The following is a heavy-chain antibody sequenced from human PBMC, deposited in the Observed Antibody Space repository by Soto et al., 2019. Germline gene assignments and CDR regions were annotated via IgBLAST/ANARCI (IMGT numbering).Heavy chain of an antibody. V-gene: IGHV4-31*03. CDR3: ARASVDTAMVYYFDY. D-gene: IGHD5-18*01. CDR2: IYYSGST. CDR1: GGSISSGGYY. J-gene: IGHJ4*02. Sequence: KASETLSLTCTVSGGSISSGGYYWSWIRQHPGKGLEWIGYIYYSGSTYYNPSLKSRVTISVDTSKNQFSLKLSSVTAADTAVYYCARASVDTAMVYYFDYWGQGTLVTVSS.